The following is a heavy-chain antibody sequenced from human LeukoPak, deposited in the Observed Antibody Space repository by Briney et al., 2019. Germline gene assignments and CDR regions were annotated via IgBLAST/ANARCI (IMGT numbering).Heavy chain of an antibody. CDR2: IIPTLDVA. Sequence: SVKVSCKASGDNFSSYVITWVRQAPGQGLEWMGRIIPTLDVANFAQKFQGRVTMTRDTSTSTVYMELSSLRSEDTAVYYCARSGASMVRGVIIRPLYYYGMDVWGQGTTVTVSS. V-gene: IGHV1-69*04. D-gene: IGHD3-10*01. CDR1: GDNFSSYV. CDR3: ARSGASMVRGVIIRPLYYYGMDV. J-gene: IGHJ6*02.